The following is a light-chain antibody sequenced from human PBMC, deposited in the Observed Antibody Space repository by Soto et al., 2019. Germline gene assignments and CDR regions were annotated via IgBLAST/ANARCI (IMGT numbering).Light chain of an antibody. V-gene: IGLV2-14*01. CDR3: SSYTSSSTLV. Sequence: QSALTQPASVSGSPGQSITISCTGTSSDVGDYNYVSWYQQHPGKAPKLMIYEVSNRPSGVSNRFSGSKSGNTTSLTISGLQAEDEADYYCSSYTSSSTLVLGGGAKRTVL. J-gene: IGLJ2*01. CDR1: SSDVGDYNY. CDR2: EVS.